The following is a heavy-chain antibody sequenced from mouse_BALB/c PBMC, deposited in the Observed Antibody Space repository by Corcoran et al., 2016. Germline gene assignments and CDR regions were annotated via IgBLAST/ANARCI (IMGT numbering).Heavy chain of an antibody. CDR2: INPYNDGT. CDR3: ARNKEYYYGSSYAMDY. D-gene: IGHD1-1*01. CDR1: GYTFTSYV. V-gene: IGHV1S136*01. Sequence: EVQLQQSGPELVKPGASVKMSCKASGYTFTSYVMHWVKQKPGQGLEWIGYINPYNDGTKYNEKFKGKATLTSDKSSSTAYMELSSLTSEDSAVYYCARNKEYYYGSSYAMDYWGQGTSVTVSS. J-gene: IGHJ4*01.